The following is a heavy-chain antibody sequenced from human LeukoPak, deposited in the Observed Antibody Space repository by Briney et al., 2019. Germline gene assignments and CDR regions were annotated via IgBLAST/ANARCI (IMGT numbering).Heavy chain of an antibody. J-gene: IGHJ4*02. D-gene: IGHD6-6*01. CDR1: GVTLSGYA. CDR3: ANPWYSGSVDY. Sequence: GGSLRLSCVASGVTLSGYAMSWVRQAPGKGLEWVSAISNSGDSTYYADSVKGRFVIYRDNSINTLYLQMNSLSAEDTALYYCANPWYSGSVDYWGQGALVTVSS. V-gene: IGHV3-23*01. CDR2: ISNSGDST.